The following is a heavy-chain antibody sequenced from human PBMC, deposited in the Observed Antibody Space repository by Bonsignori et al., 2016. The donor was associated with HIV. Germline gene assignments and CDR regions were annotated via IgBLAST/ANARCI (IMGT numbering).Heavy chain of an antibody. Sequence: WIRQPPGKGLEWVSSITSSGNFIHYADSVKGRFTISRDNALNSVYLQMNSLRAEDTAVYYCARDTYYYDATGYSDYWGQGTLVTVSS. V-gene: IGHV3-21*01. CDR3: ARDTYYYDATGYSDY. D-gene: IGHD3-22*01. J-gene: IGHJ4*02. CDR2: ITSSGNFI.